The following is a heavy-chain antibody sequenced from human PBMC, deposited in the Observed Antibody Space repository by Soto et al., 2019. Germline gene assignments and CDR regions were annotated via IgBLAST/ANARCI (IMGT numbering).Heavy chain of an antibody. CDR1: GFTFSSYG. CDR3: AKDQLLWFGELLPPIDY. D-gene: IGHD3-10*01. J-gene: IGHJ4*02. V-gene: IGHV3-30*18. Sequence: QVQLVESGGGVVQPGRSLRLSCAASGFTFSSYGMHWVRQAPGKGLEWVAVISYDGSNKYYADSVKGRFTISRDNSKNTLYLQMNSLRAEDTAVYYCAKDQLLWFGELLPPIDYWGQGTLVTVSS. CDR2: ISYDGSNK.